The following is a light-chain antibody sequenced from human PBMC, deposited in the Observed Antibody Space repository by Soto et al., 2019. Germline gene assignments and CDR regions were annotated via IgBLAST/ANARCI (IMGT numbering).Light chain of an antibody. CDR2: GAS. V-gene: IGKV3-20*01. CDR1: QSVSSK. CDR3: QQYGNSPRWT. Sequence: EIVMTQSPATLSVSPGEGATLSCRASQSVSSKLAWYQQKPGQAPRLLIYGASSRATGIPDRFSGSGSGTDFTLTISRLEPEDFAVYYCQQYGNSPRWTFGQGTKVDIK. J-gene: IGKJ1*01.